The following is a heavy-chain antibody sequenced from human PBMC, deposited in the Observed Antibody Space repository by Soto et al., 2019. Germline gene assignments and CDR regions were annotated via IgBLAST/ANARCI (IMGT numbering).Heavy chain of an antibody. J-gene: IGHJ6*02. CDR2: IVPSLDTT. Sequence: QVHLVQSGTEVKKPGASVKVSCKASGGTFSSSGFSWVRQAPGHGLEWMGMIVPSLDTTNYAQKFQARVTITADEVTSTAYMELSSLRSEDTAVYYCARCPQPRYNADPYAVYVWGQGTRVIVSS. CDR1: GGTFSSSG. D-gene: IGHD1-20*01. V-gene: IGHV1-69*11. CDR3: ARCPQPRYNADPYAVYV.